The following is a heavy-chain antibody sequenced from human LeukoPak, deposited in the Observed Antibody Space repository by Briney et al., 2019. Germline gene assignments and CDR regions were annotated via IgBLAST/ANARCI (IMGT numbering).Heavy chain of an antibody. J-gene: IGHJ6*02. CDR3: ARGSGDYGGYYYYGMDV. CDR1: GGSISSYY. D-gene: IGHD4-17*01. Sequence: PSETLSLTCTVSGGSISSYYWSWIRQPPGKGLEWVGYIYYSGSTNYNPSLKSRVTISVDTSKNQFSLKLSSVTAADTAVYYCARGSGDYGGYYYYGMDVWGQGTTVTVSS. V-gene: IGHV4-59*01. CDR2: IYYSGST.